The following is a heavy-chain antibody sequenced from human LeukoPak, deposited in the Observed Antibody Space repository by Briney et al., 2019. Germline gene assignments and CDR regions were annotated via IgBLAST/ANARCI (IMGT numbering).Heavy chain of an antibody. CDR1: GGSFSGYY. D-gene: IGHD2-21*01. J-gene: IGHJ4*02. Sequence: KPSETLSLTCAVYGGSFSGYYWSWIRQPPGKGLEWIGEINHSGSTNYNPSLKSRVTISVDTSKNQFSLKLSSVTAADTAVYYCARTAYYPNDYWGQGTLVTVSS. V-gene: IGHV4-34*01. CDR3: ARTAYYPNDY. CDR2: INHSGST.